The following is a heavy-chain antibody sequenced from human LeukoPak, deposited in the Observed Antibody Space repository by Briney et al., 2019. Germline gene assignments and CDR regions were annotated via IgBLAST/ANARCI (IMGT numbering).Heavy chain of an antibody. V-gene: IGHV3-30-3*01. D-gene: IGHD3-22*01. CDR1: GFTFSSYA. J-gene: IGHJ4*02. CDR3: ARVGEHYYDSSGYFDY. Sequence: PGGSLRLSCAASGFTFSSYAMRWVRQAPGKGLEWVAVISYDGSNKYYADSVKGRFTISRDNSKNTLYLQMNSLRAEDTAVYYCARVGEHYYDSSGYFDYWGQGTLVTVSS. CDR2: ISYDGSNK.